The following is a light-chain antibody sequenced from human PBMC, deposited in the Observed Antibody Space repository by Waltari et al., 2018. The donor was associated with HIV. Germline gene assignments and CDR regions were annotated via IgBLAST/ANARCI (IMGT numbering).Light chain of an antibody. Sequence: QSALTQPASVSGSPGQSITIPCTGTTSAVGGYTYVSWYQQHPGKAPKLVIYEVNNRPSGVSIRFSGSKSGNTASLTISELQAEDEADYYCTSYTSRNTRVFGTGTKVTVL. CDR3: TSYTSRNTRV. J-gene: IGLJ1*01. CDR2: EVN. CDR1: TSAVGGYTY. V-gene: IGLV2-14*01.